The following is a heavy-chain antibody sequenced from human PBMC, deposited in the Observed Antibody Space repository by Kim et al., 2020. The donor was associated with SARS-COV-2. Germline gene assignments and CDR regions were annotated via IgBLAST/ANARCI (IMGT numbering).Heavy chain of an antibody. CDR1: GFTFSSYS. Sequence: GGSLRLSCAASGFTFSSYSMNWVRQAPGKGLEWVSYISSSSSTIYYADSVKGRFTISRDNAKNSLYLQMNSLRDEDTAVYYCARVFPASTYYYGSGSYIPPNYYYYGMDVWGQGTTVTVSS. D-gene: IGHD3-10*01. J-gene: IGHJ6*02. CDR3: ARVFPASTYYYGSGSYIPPNYYYYGMDV. CDR2: ISSSSSTI. V-gene: IGHV3-48*02.